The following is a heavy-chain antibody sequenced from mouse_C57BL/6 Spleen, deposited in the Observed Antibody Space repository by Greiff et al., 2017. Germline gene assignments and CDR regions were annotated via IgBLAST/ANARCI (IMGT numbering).Heavy chain of an antibody. D-gene: IGHD2-4*01. V-gene: IGHV1-81*01. CDR1: GYTFTSYG. CDR3: EGDYDVFAY. Sequence: VQLQQSGAELARPGASVKLSCKASGYTFTSYGISWVKQRTGQGLEWIGEIYPRSGNTYYNEKFKGKATLTADKSSSTAYMELRSLTSEDSAVYFCEGDYDVFAYWGQGTLVTVSA. CDR2: IYPRSGNT. J-gene: IGHJ3*01.